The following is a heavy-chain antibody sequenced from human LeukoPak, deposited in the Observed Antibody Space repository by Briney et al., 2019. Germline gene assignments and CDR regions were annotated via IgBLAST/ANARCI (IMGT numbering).Heavy chain of an antibody. CDR3: ARGGFDVPGMDV. Sequence: PGGSLRLSRAASRFTFSSYWTQSVRHAPRKGLVWVSRLNSDGSSTSYADSVKGRFHISRDSSKNTLYLQMNSLRAEDTAVYYCARGGFDVPGMDVWGQGTTVTVSS. V-gene: IGHV3-74*01. J-gene: IGHJ6*02. CDR2: LNSDGSST. D-gene: IGHD3-10*02. CDR1: RFTFSSYW.